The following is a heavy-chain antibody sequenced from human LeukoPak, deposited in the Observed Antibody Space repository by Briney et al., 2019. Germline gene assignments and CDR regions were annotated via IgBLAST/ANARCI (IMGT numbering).Heavy chain of an antibody. Sequence: GGSLRLSCAASGFTCSSYAMNWVRQAPGKGLEWVSAISGRGGSTYYADSVKGRFTISRDNSKNTLYLQMNSLRAEDTAVYYCAKDLTAARPDYFDYWGRGTLVTVSS. J-gene: IGHJ4*02. CDR2: ISGRGGST. CDR1: GFTCSSYA. D-gene: IGHD6-6*01. CDR3: AKDLTAARPDYFDY. V-gene: IGHV3-23*01.